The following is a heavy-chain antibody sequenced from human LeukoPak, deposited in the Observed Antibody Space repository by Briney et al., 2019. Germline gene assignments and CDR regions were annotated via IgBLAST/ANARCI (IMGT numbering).Heavy chain of an antibody. Sequence: GGSLRLSCAASGFTVSSNYMSWVRQAPGKGLEWVSVIYSGGSTYYADSVKGRFTISRDNSRNTLYLQMNSLRAEDTAVYYCAPEGGMGQYNWFDPWGQGTLVTVSS. CDR3: APEGGMGQYNWFDP. D-gene: IGHD3-16*01. CDR2: IYSGGST. J-gene: IGHJ5*02. V-gene: IGHV3-53*01. CDR1: GFTVSSNY.